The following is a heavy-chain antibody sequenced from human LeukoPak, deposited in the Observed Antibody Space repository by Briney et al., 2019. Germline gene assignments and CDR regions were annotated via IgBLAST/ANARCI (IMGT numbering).Heavy chain of an antibody. V-gene: IGHV3-66*01. Sequence: GRSLRLSCAVSGFTFSSYGMHWVRQAPGKGLEWVSVIYSGGSTYYADSVKGRFTISRDNSKNTLYLQMNSLRAEDTAVYYCARDTTIFGFVFDYWGQGTLVTVSS. J-gene: IGHJ4*02. CDR3: ARDTTIFGFVFDY. CDR2: IYSGGST. CDR1: GFTFSSYG. D-gene: IGHD3-3*01.